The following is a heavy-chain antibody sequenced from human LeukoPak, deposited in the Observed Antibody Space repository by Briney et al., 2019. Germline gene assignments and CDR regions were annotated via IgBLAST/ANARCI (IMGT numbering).Heavy chain of an antibody. D-gene: IGHD2-2*01. V-gene: IGHV1-46*01. CDR1: GYTFTSHY. CDR2: INPNGGNT. CDR3: AREGPYCSGNSCYGGFDY. Sequence: GASVKVSCKAPGYTFTSHYMHWVRQAPGQGLEWMGIINPNGGNTGYAQKFQGRVTMTRDTSTSTVYMELSSLRSEDTAVYYCAREGPYCSGNSCYGGFDYWGQGTLVTVSS. J-gene: IGHJ4*02.